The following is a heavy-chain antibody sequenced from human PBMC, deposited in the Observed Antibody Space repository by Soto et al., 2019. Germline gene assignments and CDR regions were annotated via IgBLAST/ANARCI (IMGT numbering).Heavy chain of an antibody. D-gene: IGHD6-13*01. V-gene: IGHV4-39*01. Sequence: PSETLSLTCTVSGGSISSSSYYWGWIRQPPGKGLEWIGSIYYSGSTYYNPSLKSRVTISVDTSKNLFSLKLSSVTAADTAVYYCARQRGYSSSWYIDWFDPWGQGTLVTVSS. J-gene: IGHJ5*02. CDR1: GGSISSSSYY. CDR2: IYYSGST. CDR3: ARQRGYSSSWYIDWFDP.